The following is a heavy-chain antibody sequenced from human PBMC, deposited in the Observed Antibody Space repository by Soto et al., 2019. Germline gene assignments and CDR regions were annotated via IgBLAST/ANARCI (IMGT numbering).Heavy chain of an antibody. D-gene: IGHD1-26*01. Sequence: GGSLRLSCAASGFTFSNYGMHWVRQAPGKGLEWVAIIWHDGNNKYYADSVRGRFIISRDNSKNRLYLQMNGLRAEDTAVYYCASDLVGASDSYGLDVWGQGTPVTVSS. CDR2: IWHDGNNK. V-gene: IGHV3-33*08. CDR1: GFTFSNYG. CDR3: ASDLVGASDSYGLDV. J-gene: IGHJ6*02.